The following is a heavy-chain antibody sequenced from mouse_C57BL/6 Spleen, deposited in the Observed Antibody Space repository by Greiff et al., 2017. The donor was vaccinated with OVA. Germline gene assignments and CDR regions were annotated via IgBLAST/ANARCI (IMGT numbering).Heavy chain of an antibody. V-gene: IGHV5-4*01. J-gene: IGHJ2*01. CDR3: ARDGGDY. CDR1: GFTFSSYA. CDR2: ISDGGSYT. Sequence: EVQVVESGGGLVKPGGSLKLSCAASGFTFSSYAMSWVRQTPEKRLEWVATISDGGSYTYYPDNVKGRFTITRDNAKNNLYLQMSHLKAEDTAMYYCARDGGDYWGQGTTLTVSS.